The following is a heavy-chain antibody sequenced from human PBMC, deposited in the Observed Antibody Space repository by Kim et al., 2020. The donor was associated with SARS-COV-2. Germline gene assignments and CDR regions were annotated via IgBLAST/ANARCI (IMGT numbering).Heavy chain of an antibody. CDR2: ISSSGSTI. CDR1: GFTFSSYE. Sequence: GGSLRLSCAASGFTFSSYEMNWVRQAPGKGLEWVSYISSSGSTIYYADSVKGRFTISRDNAKNSLYLQMNSLRAEDTAVYYCARGGPTMVRGVIIPDGGAFDIWGQGTMVTVSS. J-gene: IGHJ3*02. V-gene: IGHV3-48*03. D-gene: IGHD3-10*01. CDR3: ARGGPTMVRGVIIPDGGAFDI.